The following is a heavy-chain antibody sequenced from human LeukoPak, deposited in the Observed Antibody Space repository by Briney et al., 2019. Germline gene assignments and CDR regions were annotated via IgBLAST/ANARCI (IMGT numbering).Heavy chain of an antibody. CDR1: GFTFSSYD. Sequence: GGSLRLSCAASGFTFSSYDMHWVRQATGKGLEWVSAIGTAGDTYYPGSVKGRFTISRENAKNSLYLQMNSLRAGDTAVYYCARAPKDYDFWSGYPGSYYYYYGMDVWGQGTTVTVSS. V-gene: IGHV3-13*01. J-gene: IGHJ6*02. D-gene: IGHD3-3*01. CDR2: IGTAGDT. CDR3: ARAPKDYDFWSGYPGSYYYYYGMDV.